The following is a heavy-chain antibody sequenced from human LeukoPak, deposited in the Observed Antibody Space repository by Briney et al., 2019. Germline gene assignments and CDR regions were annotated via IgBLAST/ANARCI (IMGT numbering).Heavy chain of an antibody. CDR1: GFTFSTYN. Sequence: GGSLRLSCAASGFTFSTYNMNWVRQAPGKGLEWVSAISSTSSYIYYADSVKGRFTISRDNAKNSVYLQMNSLRAEDTAAYYCARGLCGGDCYSDWGQGTLVTVSS. V-gene: IGHV3-21*01. CDR2: ISSTSSYI. CDR3: ARGLCGGDCYSD. J-gene: IGHJ4*02. D-gene: IGHD2-21*02.